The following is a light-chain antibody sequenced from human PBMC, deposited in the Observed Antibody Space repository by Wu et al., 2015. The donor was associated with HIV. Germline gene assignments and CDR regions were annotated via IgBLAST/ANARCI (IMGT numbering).Light chain of an antibody. Sequence: EIVLTQSPVTLSLSPGERATLSCRASHNVTNNLAWYQQSPGQPPRLLMYYSSSRATGIPARFSASGFGTDFTLTISRLEPEDFAVYYCHHYGWSPQAFGRGTKIEIK. J-gene: IGKJ4*01. CDR3: HHYGWSPQA. CDR1: HNVTNN. V-gene: IGKV3-11*01. CDR2: YSS.